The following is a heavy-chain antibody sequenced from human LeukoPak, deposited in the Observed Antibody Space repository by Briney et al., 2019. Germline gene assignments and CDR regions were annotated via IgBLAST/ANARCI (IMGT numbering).Heavy chain of an antibody. Sequence: SETLSLTCTVSGGSISSYYWSWIRQPPGKGLEWIGYSYYSGSTNYNPSLKSRVTISVDTSKNQFSLKLSSVTAADTAVYYCARQRYGSGSYYIDYWGQGTLVTVSS. CDR1: GGSISSYY. CDR3: ARQRYGSGSYYIDY. D-gene: IGHD3-10*01. J-gene: IGHJ4*02. CDR2: SYYSGST. V-gene: IGHV4-59*08.